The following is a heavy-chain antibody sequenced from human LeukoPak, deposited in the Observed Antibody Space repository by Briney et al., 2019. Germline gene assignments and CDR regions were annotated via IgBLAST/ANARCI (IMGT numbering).Heavy chain of an antibody. J-gene: IGHJ6*03. CDR1: GFTFDDYG. Sequence: PGGSLRLSCAASGFTFDDYGMSWVRQAPGKGLEWVSGINWNGGSTGYADSVKGRFTISRDNAKNSLYLQMNSLRAEDTALYYCAREGDRGSGWYSYYYYMDVWGKGTTVTVSS. V-gene: IGHV3-20*04. CDR3: AREGDRGSGWYSYYYYMDV. D-gene: IGHD6-19*01. CDR2: INWNGGST.